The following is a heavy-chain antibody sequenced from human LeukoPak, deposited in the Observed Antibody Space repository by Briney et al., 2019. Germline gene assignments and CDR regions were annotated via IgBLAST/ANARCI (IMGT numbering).Heavy chain of an antibody. CDR2: ISGSGGNT. CDR3: RFCGEPRDY. Sequence: GGSLRLSCAGSGFTFRNYAMRWVRQAPGKGLEWVSDISGSGGNTYYADSVKGRFTISRDNSKSTLYLQMNSLRAEDTALYYCRFCGEPRDYWGQGVLVTVSS. D-gene: IGHD1-14*01. J-gene: IGHJ4*02. V-gene: IGHV3-23*01. CDR1: GFTFRNYA.